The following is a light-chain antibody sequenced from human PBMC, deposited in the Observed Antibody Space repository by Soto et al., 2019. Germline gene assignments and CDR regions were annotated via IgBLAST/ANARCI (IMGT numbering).Light chain of an antibody. V-gene: IGLV2-14*03. CDR3: SSYTSSGTEV. CDR1: SSDIGTYIY. Sequence: QAVVTQPASVSGSPGQSITISCAGSSSDIGTYIYVSWYQQHPGKAPKLVIFDVSDRPLGVSNRFSGSKSGNTASLTISGLQTEDEADYYCSSYTSSGTEVFGTGTKLTVL. CDR2: DVS. J-gene: IGLJ1*01.